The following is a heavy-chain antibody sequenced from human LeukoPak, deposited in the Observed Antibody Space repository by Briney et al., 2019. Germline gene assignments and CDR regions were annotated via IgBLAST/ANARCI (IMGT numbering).Heavy chain of an antibody. J-gene: IGHJ6*02. Sequence: PSETLSLTCTVSGGSISSYYWSWIRQPPGKGLEWIGYIYTSGSTNYNPSLKSRVTMSVDTSKNQFSLKLSSVTAADTAVYYCARAVGATTDLNYYYYYGMDVWGQGTTVTVSS. CDR2: IYTSGST. D-gene: IGHD1-26*01. CDR3: ARAVGATTDLNYYYYYGMDV. V-gene: IGHV4-4*08. CDR1: GGSISSYY.